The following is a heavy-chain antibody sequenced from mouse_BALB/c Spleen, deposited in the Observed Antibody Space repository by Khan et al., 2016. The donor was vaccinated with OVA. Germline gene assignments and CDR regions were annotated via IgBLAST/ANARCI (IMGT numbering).Heavy chain of an antibody. J-gene: IGHJ3*01. CDR2: ISSGGSYT. CDR1: GFTFSNYA. V-gene: IGHV5-9-3*01. Sequence: EVELVESGGGLVKPGGSLKLSCAASGFTFSNYAMSWVRQTPEKRLKWVATISSGGSYTYFPDNVQGRFTISRDNAKNTLSLQMSSLRSEDTAIYYCARELFTTVVATPFAYWGQGTLVTVSA. D-gene: IGHD1-1*01. CDR3: ARELFTTVVATPFAY.